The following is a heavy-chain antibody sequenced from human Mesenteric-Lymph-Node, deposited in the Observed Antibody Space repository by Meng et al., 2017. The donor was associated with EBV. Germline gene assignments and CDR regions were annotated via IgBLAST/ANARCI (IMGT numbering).Heavy chain of an antibody. V-gene: IGHV4-39*07. J-gene: IGHJ4*02. CDR3: ARDGVSTGFDY. CDR1: GDSISSSGHY. CDR2: LFYTGST. D-gene: IGHD3-16*01. Sequence: QLQLQESGPGLVKPSEXLSLTCTVSGDSISSSGHYWGWIRQPPGKGLEWIGSLFYTGSTYYTPSLESRATVSVDTSKNQFSLRLKSVTAADTAIYYCARDGVSTGFDYWGQGTLVTVSS.